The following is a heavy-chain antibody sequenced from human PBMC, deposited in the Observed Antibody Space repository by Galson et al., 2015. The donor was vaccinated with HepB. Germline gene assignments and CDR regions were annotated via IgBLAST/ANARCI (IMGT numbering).Heavy chain of an antibody. J-gene: IGHJ4*02. CDR2: IRGSTFGGAT. Sequence: SLRLSCAASGFSFPGNTMTWVRQAPGKGLEWIGLIRGSTFGGATEYAASVRGRFTISRDDSKSIVYLQMDSLKTEDTAVYYCTRDSTTGNWGQGTLVTVSS. D-gene: IGHD1-1*01. CDR1: GFSFPGNT. V-gene: IGHV3-49*04. CDR3: TRDSTTGN.